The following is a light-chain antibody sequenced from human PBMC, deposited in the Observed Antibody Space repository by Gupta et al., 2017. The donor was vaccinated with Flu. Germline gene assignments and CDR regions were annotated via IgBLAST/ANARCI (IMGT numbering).Light chain of an antibody. CDR3: QQRSSWPLT. V-gene: IGKV3-11*01. CDR2: GAS. CDR1: QSVSSY. Sequence: EIALTQSPATLSLSPRERATLSCRASQSVSSYLAWYQQKPGQAPRLLIYGASNRATGIPARFSGSGSGTDFTLTISSLEPEDFAVYYCQQRSSWPLTFGGGTKVEIK. J-gene: IGKJ4*01.